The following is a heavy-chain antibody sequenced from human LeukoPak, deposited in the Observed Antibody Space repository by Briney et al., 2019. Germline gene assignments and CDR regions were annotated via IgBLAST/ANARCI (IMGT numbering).Heavy chain of an antibody. Sequence: SETLSLTCTVSGGSISSGSYYWSWIRQPAGKGLEWIGRIYTSGSTNYNPSLKSRVTISVDTSKNQFSLKLSSVTAADTAVYYCARGVSWYGYFDYWGQGTLVTVSS. CDR1: GGSISSGSYY. V-gene: IGHV4-61*02. CDR2: IYTSGST. J-gene: IGHJ4*02. CDR3: ARGVSWYGYFDY. D-gene: IGHD6-13*01.